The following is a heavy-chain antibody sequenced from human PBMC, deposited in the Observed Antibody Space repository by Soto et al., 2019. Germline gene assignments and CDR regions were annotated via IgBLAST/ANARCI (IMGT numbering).Heavy chain of an antibody. CDR3: AREDDGGDRDYYGLDV. Sequence: GTWIRQSPGKGLEWIGYIHYTGSIMYNPSFKSRLTMAVDTSKNQFSLQLTSVTAADTAVYFCAREDDGGDRDYYGLDVWGQGTTVTVSS. D-gene: IGHD2-21*02. J-gene: IGHJ6*02. V-gene: IGHV4-30-4*08. CDR2: IHYTGSI.